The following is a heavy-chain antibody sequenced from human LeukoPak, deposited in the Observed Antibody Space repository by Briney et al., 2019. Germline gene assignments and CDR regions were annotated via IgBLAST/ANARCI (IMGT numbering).Heavy chain of an antibody. CDR2: ISPTGSFT. D-gene: IGHD5-24*01. Sequence: APVKPSYNAFESTFTNNFMHWVRRAARQRPEWWGVISPTGSFTAYAQKFQGRVTLTRDLSTSTDYLELSSLRSEDTAVYYCARDHSARDEAWWFDAWGKGTLVTVSS. CDR1: ESTFTNNF. V-gene: IGHV1-46*01. J-gene: IGHJ5*02. CDR3: ARDHSARDEAWWFDA.